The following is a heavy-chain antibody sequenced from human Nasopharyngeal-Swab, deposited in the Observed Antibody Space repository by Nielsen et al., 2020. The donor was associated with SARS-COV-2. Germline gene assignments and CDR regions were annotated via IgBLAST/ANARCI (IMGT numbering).Heavy chain of an antibody. V-gene: IGHV3-21*01. CDR1: GFTFGSYS. J-gene: IGHJ6*02. D-gene: IGHD6-13*01. CDR2: ISSSSSYI. Sequence: GESLKISCAASGFTFGSYSMNWVRQAPGKGLEWVSSISSSSSYIYYADSVKGRFTISRDNAKNSLYLQMNSLRAEDTAVYYCASSPAAAGTVYYYYGMDVWGQGTTVTVSS. CDR3: ASSPAAAGTVYYYYGMDV.